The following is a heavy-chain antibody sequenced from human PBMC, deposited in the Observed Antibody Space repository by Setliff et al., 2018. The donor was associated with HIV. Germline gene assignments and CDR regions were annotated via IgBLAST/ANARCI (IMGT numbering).Heavy chain of an antibody. V-gene: IGHV4-59*11. Sequence: SETLSLTCTVSGGSISSHYWSWIRLPPGKGLEWIGTIYYNGNTNYNPSLKRRVTILVETSKNLFSLKLSSVTPADTAVYYCARGIDNFWSGYVRWGQGTLVTVSS. D-gene: IGHD3-3*01. CDR1: GGSISSHY. CDR3: ARGIDNFWSGYVR. CDR2: IYYNGNT. J-gene: IGHJ4*02.